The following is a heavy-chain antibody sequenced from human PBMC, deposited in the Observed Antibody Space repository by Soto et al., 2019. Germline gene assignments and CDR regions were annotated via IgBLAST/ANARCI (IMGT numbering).Heavy chain of an antibody. V-gene: IGHV3-53*01. J-gene: IGHJ4*02. CDR1: GFLVNSAY. D-gene: IGHD5-18*01. CDR3: ARSGYSFAWGY. CDR2: INSDGST. Sequence: EVQLVESGGGLIPPGGSLRLSCAASGFLVNSAYMTWVRQAPGKGLEWLSMINSDGSTLYAESVQGRFTISRDNSKNRLDLQMNSLRAEDTAMYSCARSGYSFAWGYWGQGTLVIVTS.